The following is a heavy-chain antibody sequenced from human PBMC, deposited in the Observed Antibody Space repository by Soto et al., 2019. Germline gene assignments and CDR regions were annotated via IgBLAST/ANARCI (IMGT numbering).Heavy chain of an antibody. Sequence: SETLSLTCNVSGGFISNYYWNWIRRPPGKGLEXIGXXYXXGXTXXXPXXXSRGTISADKSRNQFSLKLNSVTAADTAVYYCARGVASPGAWYFDLWGRGTLVTASS. CDR2: XYXXGXT. J-gene: IGHJ2*01. CDR1: GGFISNYY. D-gene: IGHD3-3*01. V-gene: IGHV4-59*01. CDR3: ARGVASPGAWYFDL.